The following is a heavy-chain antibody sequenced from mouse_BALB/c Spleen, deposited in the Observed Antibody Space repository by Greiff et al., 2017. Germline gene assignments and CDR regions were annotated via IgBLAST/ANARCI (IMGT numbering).Heavy chain of an antibody. J-gene: IGHJ4*01. CDR1: GFAFSSYW. CDR3: ASSPTAPYYYAMDY. V-gene: IGHV1-80*01. CDR2: IYPGDGDT. Sequence: QVHVKQSGAELVRPGSSVKISCKASGFAFSSYWMNWVKQGPGQGLEWIGRIYPGDGDTNYNGKFKGKATLTADKSSSTAYMQLSSLTSEDSAVYFCASSPTAPYYYAMDYWGQGTSVTVSS. D-gene: IGHD1-2*01.